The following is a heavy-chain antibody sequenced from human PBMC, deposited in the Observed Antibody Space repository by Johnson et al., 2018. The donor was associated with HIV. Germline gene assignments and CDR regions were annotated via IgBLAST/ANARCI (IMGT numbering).Heavy chain of an antibody. CDR1: GFTFSRHP. Sequence: VQLVESGGGVVQPGESLRLSCAPSGFTFSRHPMHWVRQAPGKGLEWVSVIYSGGSTYYADSVKGRFTISRDNSKNTLYLQMNSLKAEDTAVYYCARESSAGEYSYGIIWGQGTMVTVSS. CDR2: IYSGGST. V-gene: IGHV3-66*02. J-gene: IGHJ3*02. CDR3: ARESSAGEYSYGII. D-gene: IGHD5-18*01.